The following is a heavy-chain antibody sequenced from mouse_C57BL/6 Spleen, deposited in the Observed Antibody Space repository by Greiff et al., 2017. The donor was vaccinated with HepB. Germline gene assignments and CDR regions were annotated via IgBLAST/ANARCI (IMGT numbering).Heavy chain of an antibody. J-gene: IGHJ4*01. CDR2: INPNNGGT. CDR1: GYTFTDYN. Sequence: EVQLQQSGPELVKPGASVKMSCKASGYTFTDYNMHWVKQSHGKSLEWIGYINPNNGGTSYNQKFKGKATLTVNKSSSTAYMELRSLTSEDSAVYYCARSTWTYYGSSLYYAMDYWGQGTSVTVSS. CDR3: ARSTWTYYGSSLYYAMDY. D-gene: IGHD1-1*01. V-gene: IGHV1-22*01.